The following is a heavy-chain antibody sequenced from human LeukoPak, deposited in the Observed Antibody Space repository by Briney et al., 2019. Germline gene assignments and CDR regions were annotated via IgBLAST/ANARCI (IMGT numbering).Heavy chain of an antibody. CDR2: ITRKAYGGTT. V-gene: IGHV3-49*04. Sequence: GGSLRLSCTASGFTFGDYAMSWVRQAPRKGLEWVGFITRKAYGGTTEYAASVKGRFTISRDDSKSIAYLQMNSLKTEDTAVYYCTRGQPTYYYDSSGYQGVWGQGTLVTVSS. J-gene: IGHJ4*02. CDR3: TRGQPTYYYDSSGYQGV. D-gene: IGHD3-22*01. CDR1: GFTFGDYA.